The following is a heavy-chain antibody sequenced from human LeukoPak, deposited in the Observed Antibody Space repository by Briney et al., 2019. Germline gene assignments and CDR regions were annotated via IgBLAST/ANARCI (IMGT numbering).Heavy chain of an antibody. V-gene: IGHV3-49*04. CDR3: TRDRHSYNWFDP. CDR2: CRSKTHGGTT. D-gene: IGHD4-11*01. J-gene: IGHJ5*02. CDR1: GFTFGDYG. Sequence: PGGSLRLAFTADGFTFGDYGIDSVRQARGEGLEWVGFCRSKTHGGTTQYAASVKGRFTISRDDSKIIAYLQLNSLETEDIAVYYCTRDRHSYNWFDPGGEGTLVTVSS.